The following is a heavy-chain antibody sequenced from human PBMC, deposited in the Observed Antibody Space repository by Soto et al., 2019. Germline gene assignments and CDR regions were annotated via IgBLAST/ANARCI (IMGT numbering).Heavy chain of an antibody. D-gene: IGHD3-22*01. CDR3: ARGRTVRNYADDSSDYFYFFDY. CDR2: VYYTGST. J-gene: IGHJ4*02. V-gene: IGHV4-59*01. CDR1: CDSISTFY. Sequence: SETVSLTCTFSCDSISTFYWGWMRQSPGKELEWIGYVYYTGSTNYNPSLKSRVTISVDRSKNQFSLKLTSANAADTAVYYCARGRTVRNYADDSSDYFYFFDYWGQGTQVTVS.